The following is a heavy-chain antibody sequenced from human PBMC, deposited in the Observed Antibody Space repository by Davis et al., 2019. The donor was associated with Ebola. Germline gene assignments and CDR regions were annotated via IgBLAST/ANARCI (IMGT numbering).Heavy chain of an antibody. V-gene: IGHV1-69*06. CDR3: ATNLLGGAYSQFDN. CDR1: GYTFTSYD. Sequence: AASVKVSCKASGYTFTSYDINWVRQAPGQGPEWMGVIVPIVGATEYAQKFQGKVTITADRSTGTAYMELSSLTSEDAAIYYCATNLLGGAYSQFDNWGQGTLVAVSS. D-gene: IGHD2-15*01. J-gene: IGHJ4*02. CDR2: IVPIVGAT.